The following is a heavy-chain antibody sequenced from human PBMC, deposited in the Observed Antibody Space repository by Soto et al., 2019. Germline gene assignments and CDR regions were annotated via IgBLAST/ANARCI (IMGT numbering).Heavy chain of an antibody. CDR1: GGSFSGYY. D-gene: IGHD3-9*01. V-gene: IGHV4-34*01. CDR2: INHSGST. CDR3: ARAPNYDILTGYYSKNNWFDP. J-gene: IGHJ5*02. Sequence: PSETLSLTCAVYGGSFSGYYWSWIRQPPGKGLEWIGEINHSGSTNYNPSLKSRVTISVDTSKNQFSLKLSSVTAADTAVYYCARAPNYDILTGYYSKNNWFDPWGQGTLVTVSS.